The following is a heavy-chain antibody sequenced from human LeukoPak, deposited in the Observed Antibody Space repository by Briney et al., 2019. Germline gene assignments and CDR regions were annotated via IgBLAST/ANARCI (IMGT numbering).Heavy chain of an antibody. CDR1: GFTFSSYS. V-gene: IGHV3-48*04. J-gene: IGHJ4*02. CDR3: ASGHEYGWYQDH. D-gene: IGHD6-19*01. Sequence: GGSLRLSCAASGFTFSSYSMNWVRQASGKGLEWVSYISSSSSTIYYADSVKGRFTISRDNAKNSLYLQMNRLRAEDTAVYYCASGHEYGWYQDHWGQGTLVTVSS. CDR2: ISSSSSTI.